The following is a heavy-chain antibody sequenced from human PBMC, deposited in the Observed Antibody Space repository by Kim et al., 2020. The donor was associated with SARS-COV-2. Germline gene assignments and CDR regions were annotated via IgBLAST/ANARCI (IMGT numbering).Heavy chain of an antibody. Sequence: ADSVKGRFTISRDNAKNTLYLQMNSLRAEDTAVYYCARDDRGLQRKAFDYWGQGTLVTVSS. V-gene: IGHV3-74*01. D-gene: IGHD1-1*01. J-gene: IGHJ4*02. CDR3: ARDDRGLQRKAFDY.